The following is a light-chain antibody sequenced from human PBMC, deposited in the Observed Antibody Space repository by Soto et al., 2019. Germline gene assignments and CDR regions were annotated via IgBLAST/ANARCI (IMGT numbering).Light chain of an antibody. J-gene: IGKJ3*01. CDR2: AAS. CDR1: QGIRSW. CDR3: QQANSFPFT. Sequence: DIQMTQSPSSVSASVGDRVMITCRASQGIRSWLAWYQQKPGKAPKLLIYAASSLQSGVPSRFSGSGSGTDFTLTISRLQPEDFATYCCQQANSFPFTFGPGTKVDIK. V-gene: IGKV1-12*01.